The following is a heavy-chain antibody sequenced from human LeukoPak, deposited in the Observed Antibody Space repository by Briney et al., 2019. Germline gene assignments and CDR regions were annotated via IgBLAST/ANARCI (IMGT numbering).Heavy chain of an antibody. CDR3: ARDDAFDI. Sequence: GGSLRLSCAASGFTFDDYAMHWVRQTPGKGLEWVSGINWKSGSIGYADSVKGRFTISRDNAKNSLYLQMNSLRAEDTAVYYCARDDAFDIWGQGTMVTVSS. CDR2: INWKSGSI. V-gene: IGHV3-9*01. CDR1: GFTFDDYA. J-gene: IGHJ3*02.